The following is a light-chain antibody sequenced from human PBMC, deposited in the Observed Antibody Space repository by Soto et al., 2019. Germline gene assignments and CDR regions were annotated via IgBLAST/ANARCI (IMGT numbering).Light chain of an antibody. CDR3: QVWDTITDQYI. CDR1: NVGGKS. CDR2: DAR. V-gene: IGLV3-21*02. J-gene: IGLJ1*01. Sequence: SDDLTQPPSVSVAPGQTARITCGGDNVGGKSVQWYQQKPGQAPVLVLYDARDRPSWIPERFSGSNSGNTATLIISSVEAGDEADFYCQVWDTITDQYIFGSGTKVTVL.